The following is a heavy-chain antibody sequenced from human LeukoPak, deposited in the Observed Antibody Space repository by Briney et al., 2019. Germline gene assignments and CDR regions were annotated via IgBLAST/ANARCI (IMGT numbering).Heavy chain of an antibody. V-gene: IGHV3-7*01. J-gene: IGHJ6*03. CDR2: IKQDGSEK. CDR3: ARGHLVGAPVGPTHYYYYMDV. Sequence: PGGSLRLSCAASGFTFSSYWMSWVRQAPGKGLEWVANIKQDGSEKYYVDSVKGRFTISRDNAKNSLYLQMNSLRAEDTAVYYCARGHLVGAPVGPTHYYYYMDVWGKGTTVTISS. CDR1: GFTFSSYW. D-gene: IGHD1-26*01.